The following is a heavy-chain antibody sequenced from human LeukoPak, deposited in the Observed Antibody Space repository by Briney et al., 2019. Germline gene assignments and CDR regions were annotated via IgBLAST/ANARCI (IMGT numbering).Heavy chain of an antibody. CDR3: ARDYYDSSGYTIDY. CDR1: GYTFTSYG. J-gene: IGHJ4*02. Sequence: ASVKVSCKASGYTFTSYGISWARQAPGQGLEWMGWISAYNGNTNYAQKLQGRVTMTTDTSTSTAYMELRSLRSDDTAVYYCARDYYDSSGYTIDYWGQGTLVTVSS. D-gene: IGHD3-22*01. V-gene: IGHV1-18*01. CDR2: ISAYNGNT.